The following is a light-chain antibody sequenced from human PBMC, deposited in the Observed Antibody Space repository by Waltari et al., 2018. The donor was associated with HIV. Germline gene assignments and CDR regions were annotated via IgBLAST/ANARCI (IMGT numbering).Light chain of an antibody. Sequence: SYELTQPLSVSVALGQTARITCGGNNIGSKNVHWYQQKSGQAPVLVVYRDTNRPSGIPERFSGSNSGNTATLTISRAQAGDEADYYCQVWDSSRGAFGGGTKLTVL. CDR3: QVWDSSRGA. CDR1: NIGSKN. CDR2: RDT. V-gene: IGLV3-9*01. J-gene: IGLJ2*01.